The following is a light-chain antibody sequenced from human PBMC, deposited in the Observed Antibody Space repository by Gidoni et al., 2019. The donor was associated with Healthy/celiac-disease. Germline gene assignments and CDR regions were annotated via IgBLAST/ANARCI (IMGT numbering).Light chain of an antibody. V-gene: IGLV1-47*01. CDR1: SSNIGSNY. CDR2: RNN. Sequence: QSVLTQPPSASATPGQRVTISCSGSSSNIGSNYVYWYQQLPGTAPKLLISRNNQRPSGVPDRFSGSKSGTSASLAISGLRSEDEADYYCAAWDDSLSGPVFGGGTKLTVL. CDR3: AAWDDSLSGPV. J-gene: IGLJ3*02.